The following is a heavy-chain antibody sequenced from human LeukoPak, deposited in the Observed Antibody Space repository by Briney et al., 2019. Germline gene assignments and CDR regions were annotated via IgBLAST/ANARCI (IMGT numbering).Heavy chain of an antibody. CDR3: ARLEDDYSNRGAFDY. D-gene: IGHD4-11*01. Sequence: SQTLSLTCTVSGGSISSGGYYWSWIRQHPGTGLEWIGYIYYSGSTYYNPSLKSRVTISVDTSKNQFSLKLSSVTAADTAVYYCARLEDDYSNRGAFDYWGQGTLVTVSS. V-gene: IGHV4-31*03. CDR2: IYYSGST. CDR1: GGSISSGGYY. J-gene: IGHJ4*02.